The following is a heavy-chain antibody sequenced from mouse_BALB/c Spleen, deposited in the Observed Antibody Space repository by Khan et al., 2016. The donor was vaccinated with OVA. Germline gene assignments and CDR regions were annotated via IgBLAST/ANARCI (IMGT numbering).Heavy chain of an antibody. CDR3: ARGGDGGFAY. Sequence: QVQLKESGGDLMKPGASVKISCKATGYTFSSYWIEWIKQRPGHGLEWIGQIFPGSISPTYNEEFKGKATFTADTSSNTAYMQLSSLTSEDSAVYYCARGGDGGFAYWGQGTLVTVSA. CDR1: GYTFSSYW. CDR2: IFPGSISP. V-gene: IGHV1-9*01. D-gene: IGHD2-13*01. J-gene: IGHJ3*01.